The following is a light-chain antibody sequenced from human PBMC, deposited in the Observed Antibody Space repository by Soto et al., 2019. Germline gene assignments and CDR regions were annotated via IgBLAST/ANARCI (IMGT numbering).Light chain of an antibody. J-gene: IGLJ1*01. CDR3: SSYTSNNILYV. CDR2: EVS. CDR1: SSDVGDYNY. Sequence: QSVLTQPASVSGSPGQSITISCTGTSSDVGDYNYVSWYQQHPGKAPKLMIYEVSNRPSGVSNRFSGSKSGNTASLTISGLQPEDEADYYCSSYTSNNILYVFGTGTKV. V-gene: IGLV2-14*01.